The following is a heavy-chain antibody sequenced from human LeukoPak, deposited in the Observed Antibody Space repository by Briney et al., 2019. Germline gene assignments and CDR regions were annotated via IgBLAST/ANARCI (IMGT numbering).Heavy chain of an antibody. D-gene: IGHD5-24*01. V-gene: IGHV1-69*13. CDR1: VRTFSSYD. J-gene: IGHJ5*02. CDR3: ARGGDGYNAGSDS. CDR2: IIPNFGTA. Sequence: SVKVSCEASVRTFSSYDISWVRQAPGQGLEWMGGIIPNFGTANYAQKFQRRVTTTADGSTSTAYMELSCMRAEDTVVYCCARGGDGYNAGSDSSGEGTQVTASS.